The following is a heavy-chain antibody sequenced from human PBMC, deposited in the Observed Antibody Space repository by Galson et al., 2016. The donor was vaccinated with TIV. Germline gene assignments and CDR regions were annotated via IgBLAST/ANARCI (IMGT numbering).Heavy chain of an antibody. D-gene: IGHD4-17*01. V-gene: IGHV4-31*03. CDR2: IHFTGRT. J-gene: IGHJ3*01. CDR3: ARETYGDYDNYDAFDF. Sequence: TLSLTCSVSGVSISSGFSYWNWVRQSPGQGLEWIGYIHFTGRTYYNQSFQSRVSISVDTSKSQFSLNLRSVTAADTAVYFCARETYGDYDNYDAFDFWGRGTMVTVSS. CDR1: GVSISSGFSY.